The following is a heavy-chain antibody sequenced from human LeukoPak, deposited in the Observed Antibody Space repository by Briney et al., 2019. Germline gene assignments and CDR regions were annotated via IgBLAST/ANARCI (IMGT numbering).Heavy chain of an antibody. D-gene: IGHD2/OR15-2a*01. V-gene: IGHV3-30*02. CDR3: AKVLWGGYYYYYMDV. CDR1: GFTFSSYG. Sequence: GGSLRLSCAASGFTFSSYGMHWVRQAPGKGLEWVAFIRYDGSNKYYADSVKGRFTISRDNSENTPYLQMNSLRAEDTAVYYCAKVLWGGYYYYYMDVWGKGTTVTVSS. CDR2: IRYDGSNK. J-gene: IGHJ6*03.